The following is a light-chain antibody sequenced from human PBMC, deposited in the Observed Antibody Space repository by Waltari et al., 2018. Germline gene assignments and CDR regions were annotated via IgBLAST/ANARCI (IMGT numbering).Light chain of an antibody. Sequence: QSARTQPRSVSGSPGQSVTISCTGTAQDVGDYTFVSCYQHHPDKAPYLIIHDVNGGPSGFPVRFSGSKSGTTASMTISGLQSEDDADYYCCSYAGRYTYVFGTGTTVTVL. CDR2: DVN. J-gene: IGLJ1*01. CDR1: AQDVGDYTF. CDR3: CSYAGRYTYV. V-gene: IGLV2-11*01.